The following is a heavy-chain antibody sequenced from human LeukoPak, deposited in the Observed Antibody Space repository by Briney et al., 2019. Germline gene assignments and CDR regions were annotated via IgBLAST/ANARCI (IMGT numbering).Heavy chain of an antibody. CDR3: ARGLITIFGVVMGYFDY. CDR2: IYYSGST. Sequence: SETLSLTCTVSGGSISSHYWSWIRQPPGKGLEWIGYIYYSGSTNYNPSLKSRVTISVDMSKNQFSLKLSSVTAADTAVYYCARGLITIFGVVMGYFDYWGQGTLVTVSS. CDR1: GGSISSHY. V-gene: IGHV4-59*11. D-gene: IGHD3-3*01. J-gene: IGHJ4*02.